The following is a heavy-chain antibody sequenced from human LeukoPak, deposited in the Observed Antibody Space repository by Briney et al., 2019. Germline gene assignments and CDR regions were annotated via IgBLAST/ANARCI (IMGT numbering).Heavy chain of an antibody. CDR1: GCTFTDYY. V-gene: IGHV1-2*02. D-gene: IGHD6-25*01. CDR2: INADIGGT. CDR3: ARDTRSSGDY. J-gene: IGHJ4*02. Sequence: GASVKVSCKASGCTFTDYYIHWVRQAPGQGLEWMGWINADIGGTHYAQNFQGRVTMTRDTSTSTAYMEVSRLRSDDTAVYYCARDTRSSGDYWGQGTLVTVSS.